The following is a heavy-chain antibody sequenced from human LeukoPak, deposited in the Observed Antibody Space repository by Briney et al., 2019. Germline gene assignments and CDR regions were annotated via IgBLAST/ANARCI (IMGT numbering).Heavy chain of an antibody. CDR2: ISSSSSYI. Sequence: PGGSLRLSCAASGFTFNTYSMNWVRQAPGKGLEWVSSISSSSSYISHADSVKGRFTISRDNAKNSLYLQMNSLRAEDTAVYYCAKDRGYYGSGSYYYFDYWGQGTLVTASS. J-gene: IGHJ4*02. D-gene: IGHD3-10*01. CDR3: AKDRGYYGSGSYYYFDY. V-gene: IGHV3-21*01. CDR1: GFTFNTYS.